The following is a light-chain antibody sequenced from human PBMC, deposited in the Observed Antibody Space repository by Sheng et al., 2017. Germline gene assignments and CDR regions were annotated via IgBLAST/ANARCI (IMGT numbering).Light chain of an antibody. V-gene: IGLV2-14*03. Sequence: QSALTQPASVSGSPGQSITITCTGTSSDVGGYHYVSWYQQHPGKAPKLMIYDVSGRPSGVSNRFSGSKSANTASLTISGLQAEDEADYYCSSYTSSSTPVFGGGTKLTVL. CDR2: DVS. CDR3: SSYTSSSTPV. J-gene: IGLJ2*01. CDR1: SSDVGGYHY.